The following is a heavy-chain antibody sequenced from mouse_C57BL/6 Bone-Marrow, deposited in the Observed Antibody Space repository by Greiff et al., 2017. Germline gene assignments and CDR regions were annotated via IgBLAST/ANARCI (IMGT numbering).Heavy chain of an antibody. CDR1: GYTFTDYY. CDR3: ARRDYYCSSRLYYYAMYY. CDR2: IFPGSGST. V-gene: IGHV1-75*01. J-gene: IGHJ4*01. D-gene: IGHD1-1*01. Sequence: VQLQQSGPELVKPGASVKISCKASGYTFTDYYINWVKQRPGQGLEWIGWIFPGSGSTYYNEKFKGKATLTVDKSSSTAYMLLSNLTSEDSAVYFWARRDYYCSSRLYYYAMYYWGQGTSVTVSS.